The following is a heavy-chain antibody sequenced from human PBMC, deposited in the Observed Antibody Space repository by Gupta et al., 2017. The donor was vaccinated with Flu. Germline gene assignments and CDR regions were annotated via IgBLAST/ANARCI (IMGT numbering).Heavy chain of an antibody. Sequence: EVQLVESGGGLVKPGGSLRLSCAASGFTFSSYSMNWVRQAPGKGLEWVSSISSSSSYIYYADSVKGRFTISRDNAKNSLYLQMNSLRAEDTAVYYCAREETSRAVAGTWGQGTLVTVSS. CDR1: GFTFSSYS. CDR3: AREETSRAVAGT. J-gene: IGHJ4*02. V-gene: IGHV3-21*01. CDR2: ISSSSSYI. D-gene: IGHD6-19*01.